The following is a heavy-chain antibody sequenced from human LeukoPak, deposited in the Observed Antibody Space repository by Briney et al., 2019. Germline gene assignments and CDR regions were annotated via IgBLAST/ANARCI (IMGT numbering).Heavy chain of an antibody. CDR1: GFTFSRYS. D-gene: IGHD2-2*01. V-gene: IGHV3-21*01. Sequence: PGGSLRLSCAASGFTFSRYSMNWVRQAPGKGLGGVSSISGSSSYIYYADSLKGRFTISRDNAKNSLYLQMNSLRAEDTAVYYCARDRVVVPAANGEYFQHWGQGTLVTVSS. CDR3: ARDRVVVPAANGEYFQH. J-gene: IGHJ1*01. CDR2: ISGSSSYI.